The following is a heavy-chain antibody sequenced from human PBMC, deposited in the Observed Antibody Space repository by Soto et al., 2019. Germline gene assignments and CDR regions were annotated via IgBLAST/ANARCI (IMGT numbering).Heavy chain of an antibody. V-gene: IGHV1-2*02. CDR3: ARGVSFWSGSVSHYYGMDV. D-gene: IGHD3-3*01. J-gene: IGHJ6*02. CDR2: INPNSGGT. Sequence: ASVKVSCKASGYTFTGYYMHWVRQAPGQGLEWVGWINPNSGGTNYAQKFQGRVTMTRDTSISTAYMELSRLRSDDTAVYYCARGVSFWSGSVSHYYGMDVWGQGTTVTVSS. CDR1: GYTFTGYY.